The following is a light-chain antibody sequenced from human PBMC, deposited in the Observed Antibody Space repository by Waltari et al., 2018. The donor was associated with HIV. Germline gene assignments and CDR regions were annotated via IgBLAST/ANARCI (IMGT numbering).Light chain of an antibody. CDR2: KES. J-gene: IGLJ3*02. CDR1: ALPDPS. Sequence: SYELRQPPSVSVSPGQTARITCSGDALPDPSVYWYQQKPGQAPLLVIFKESERPSGIPERFSGSSSGTTVTLTVTGVQAEDEADYYCQSVDSSATYWVFGGGTKLTVL. V-gene: IGLV3-25*03. CDR3: QSVDSSATYWV.